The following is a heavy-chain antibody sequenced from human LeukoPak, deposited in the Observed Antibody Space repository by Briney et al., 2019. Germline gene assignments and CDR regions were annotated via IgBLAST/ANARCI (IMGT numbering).Heavy chain of an antibody. Sequence: QTGGSLRLSCAASGFTFSSYAMSWVRQAPGKGLEWVSAISGSGGSTYYADSVKGRFTISRDNSKNTLYLQMNSLRAEDTAVYYCAREHAYYDFWSGSDVYFDYWGQGTLVTVSS. J-gene: IGHJ4*02. CDR1: GFTFSSYA. CDR2: ISGSGGST. D-gene: IGHD3-3*01. V-gene: IGHV3-23*01. CDR3: AREHAYYDFWSGSDVYFDY.